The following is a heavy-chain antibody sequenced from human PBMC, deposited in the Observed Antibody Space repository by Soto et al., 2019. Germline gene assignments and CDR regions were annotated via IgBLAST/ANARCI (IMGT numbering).Heavy chain of an antibody. CDR1: GFTFISFA. Sequence: PGGSLRLSCAASGFTFISFAMSWVRQAPGKGLEWVSVITGGGTTDYADSVKGRFTISRDNSKNMVYLQLNSLRADDTAKYYCANTQYYTHRQFDYWGQGALVTVSS. D-gene: IGHD2-2*02. CDR3: ANTQYYTHRQFDY. J-gene: IGHJ4*02. CDR2: ITGGGTT. V-gene: IGHV3-23*01.